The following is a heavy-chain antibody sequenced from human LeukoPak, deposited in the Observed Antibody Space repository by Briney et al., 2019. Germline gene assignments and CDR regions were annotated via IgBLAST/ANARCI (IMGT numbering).Heavy chain of an antibody. CDR3: ARCPYDSTGYYSVPSHLDY. D-gene: IGHD3-22*01. CDR2: IKQDGSAK. CDR1: GFTFSTYW. Sequence: QPGGSLRLSCAASGFTFSTYWMTWVRQAPGKGLEWVANIKQDGSAKYYVDSLRGRFSISRDNVKNSLFLHMNSLSAEDTAVYYCARCPYDSTGYYSVPSHLDYWGQGTLVTVSS. V-gene: IGHV3-7*01. J-gene: IGHJ4*02.